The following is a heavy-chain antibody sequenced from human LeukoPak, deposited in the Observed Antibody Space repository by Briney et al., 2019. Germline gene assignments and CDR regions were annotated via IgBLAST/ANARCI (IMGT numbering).Heavy chain of an antibody. CDR3: ARDPSIRENYFDY. V-gene: IGHV1-2*02. Sequence: GASVKVSCKASGYTFTGYYMHWVRQAPGQGLEWMGWINPNSGGTNYAQKFQGRVTMARDTSISTAYMELSRLRSDDTAVYYCARDPSIRENYFDYWGQGTLVTVSS. CDR1: GYTFTGYY. D-gene: IGHD3-3*02. CDR2: INPNSGGT. J-gene: IGHJ4*02.